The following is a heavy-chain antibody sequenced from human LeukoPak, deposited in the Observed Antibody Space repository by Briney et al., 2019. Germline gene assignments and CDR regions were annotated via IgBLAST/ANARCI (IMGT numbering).Heavy chain of an antibody. Sequence: ASVKVSCKASGYTFTSYGISWVRQAPGQGLEWMVWISGFNGKTNYAQKVQGRVTMTTDTSTSTAYMELRSLRSDDTAVYYCARGMGLIATDAFNIWGQGTMVTVSS. D-gene: IGHD3-16*01. CDR1: GYTFTSYG. V-gene: IGHV1-18*01. CDR3: ARGMGLIATDAFNI. CDR2: ISGFNGKT. J-gene: IGHJ3*02.